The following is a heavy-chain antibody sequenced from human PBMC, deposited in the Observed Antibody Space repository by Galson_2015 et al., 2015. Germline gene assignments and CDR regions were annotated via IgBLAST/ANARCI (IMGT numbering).Heavy chain of an antibody. CDR2: TSSSGSAI. D-gene: IGHD1-26*01. J-gene: IGHJ5*01. V-gene: IGHV3-48*02. Sequence: PRKGLEWVSFTSSSGSAIHYADSVKGRFTISRDNARNSLYLQMNSLRDEDPAVNFWARDLSGSYSGPFESWGQGTLVTFSS. CDR3: ARDLSGSYSGPFES.